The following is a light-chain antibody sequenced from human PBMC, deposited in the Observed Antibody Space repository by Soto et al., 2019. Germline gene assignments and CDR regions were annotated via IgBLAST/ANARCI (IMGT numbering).Light chain of an antibody. CDR2: EGS. V-gene: IGLV2-23*01. CDR1: SSDVGSYNL. J-gene: IGLJ1*01. CDR3: CSYTGGSYV. Sequence: QSALTQPASVSGSPGQSITISCIGTSSDVGSYNLVSWYQQHPGKAPKLMIYEGSKRPSGVSNRFSGSRSGNTASLTISGLQAEDESDYYCCSYTGGSYVFGTGTKVTVL.